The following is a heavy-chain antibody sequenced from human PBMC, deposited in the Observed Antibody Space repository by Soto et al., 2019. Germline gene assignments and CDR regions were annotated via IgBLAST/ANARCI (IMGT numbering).Heavy chain of an antibody. CDR1: GFTFTSSA. D-gene: IGHD2-21*01. CDR3: AAETIAGLSLFDP. J-gene: IGHJ5*02. CDR2: IVVGSGNT. V-gene: IGHV1-58*01. Sequence: GASVKVSCKASGFTFTSSAVQWVRQARGQRLEWIGWIVVGSGNTNYAQKFQERATITRDMSTSTAYMELSSLRSEDTAVYYCAAETIAGLSLFDPWGQGTLVTVSS.